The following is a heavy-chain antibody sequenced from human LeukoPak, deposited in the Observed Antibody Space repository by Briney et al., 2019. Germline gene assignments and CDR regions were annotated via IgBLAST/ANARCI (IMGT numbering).Heavy chain of an antibody. Sequence: PGGSLRLSCAASGFTFSDYYMTWIRQAPGKGLEWVSYISSSSTPIYYADSVKGRFTISRDNAKNSLYLQMNSLRAEDTAVYYCARSALTTVKGPFDSWGQGTLLTVSS. D-gene: IGHD4-11*01. CDR2: ISSSSTPI. V-gene: IGHV3-11*04. J-gene: IGHJ4*02. CDR1: GFTFSDYY. CDR3: ARSALTTVKGPFDS.